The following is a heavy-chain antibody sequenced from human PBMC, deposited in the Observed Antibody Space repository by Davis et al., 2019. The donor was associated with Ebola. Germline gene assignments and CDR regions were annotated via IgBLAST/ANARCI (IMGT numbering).Heavy chain of an antibody. CDR1: GFTFNNYA. J-gene: IGHJ3*02. V-gene: IGHV3-64D*06. CDR3: VKDRRGSYAFDI. Sequence: GESLKISCSASGFTFNNYAMHWVRQAPGRGLDSVSGINDNGGTTHYADSVKGRFTISRDDSRSTVYLQMSSLTVEDTALYYCVKDRRGSYAFDIWGQGTMVTVSS. D-gene: IGHD1-26*01. CDR2: INDNGGTT.